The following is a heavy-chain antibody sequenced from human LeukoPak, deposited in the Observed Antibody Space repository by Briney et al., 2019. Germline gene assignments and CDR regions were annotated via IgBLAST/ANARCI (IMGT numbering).Heavy chain of an antibody. Sequence: SETLPLTCTVSGGSISSSSYYWGWIRQPPGKGLEWIGSIYYSGSTYYNPSLKSRVTISVDTSKNQFSLKLSSVTAADTAVYYCARINSSGWYGLSDYWGQGTLVTVSS. CDR3: ARINSSGWYGLSDY. CDR1: GGSISSSSYY. CDR2: IYYSGST. D-gene: IGHD6-19*01. V-gene: IGHV4-39*01. J-gene: IGHJ4*02.